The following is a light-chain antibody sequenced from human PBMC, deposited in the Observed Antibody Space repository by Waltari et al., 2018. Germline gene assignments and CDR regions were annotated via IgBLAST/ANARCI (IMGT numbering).Light chain of an antibody. J-gene: IGLJ3*02. Sequence: SFELTQPPSLSVSPRQTASIPYSGDALPKHSAYWSQQKSGQAPLLVIFEDSQRPSVIPEIFSGSSSGTMYTLSIYGAQVEDEGYYYCYSADSGRYPRLFGGGTKLTVL. V-gene: IGLV3-10*01. CDR2: EDS. CDR1: ALPKHS. CDR3: YSADSGRYPRL.